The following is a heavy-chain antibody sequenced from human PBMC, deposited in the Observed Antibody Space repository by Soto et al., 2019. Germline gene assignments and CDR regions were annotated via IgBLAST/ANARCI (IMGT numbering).Heavy chain of an antibody. Sequence: QVQLVQSGAEVRMPGSSVKVSCKASGGTFSTYPINWVRQAPGQGLEWMGGIIPLFGTTNYAEKFKGRVTITADEATSTANMELSSLRAEDAAVYYCARGDTHGSSWYFCFDPWGQGTLVTVSS. J-gene: IGHJ5*02. CDR3: ARGDTHGSSWYFCFDP. V-gene: IGHV1-69*01. CDR1: GGTFSTYP. D-gene: IGHD6-13*01. CDR2: IIPLFGTT.